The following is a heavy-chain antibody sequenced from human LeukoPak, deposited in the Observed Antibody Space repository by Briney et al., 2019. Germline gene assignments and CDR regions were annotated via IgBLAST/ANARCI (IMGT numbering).Heavy chain of an antibody. D-gene: IGHD3-10*01. CDR2: ISWNSGSI. CDR3: AKDRYYGSGSYGFNWFDP. Sequence: GRSLRLSCAASGFTFDDYAMHWVRQAPGKGLEWVSGISWNSGSIGYADSVKGRFTISRDNAKNSLYLQMNSLRAEDTALYYCAKDRYYGSGSYGFNWFDPWGQGTLVTVSS. CDR1: GFTFDDYA. J-gene: IGHJ5*02. V-gene: IGHV3-9*01.